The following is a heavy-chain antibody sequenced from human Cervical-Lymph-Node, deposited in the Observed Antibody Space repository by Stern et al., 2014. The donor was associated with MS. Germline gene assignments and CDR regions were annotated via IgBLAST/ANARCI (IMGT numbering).Heavy chain of an antibody. CDR1: GYTFTSYG. CDR2: ISVYNGNT. D-gene: IGHD3-3*01. Sequence: VQLVESGAEVKKPGASVKVSCKASGYTFTSYGISWVRQAPGQGLEWMGWISVYNGNTNYAQKLQGRVTMTTDTSTSTGYMELRSLRSDDTAVYYCARAVLRFLEWPIQYYGMDVWGQGTTVTVSS. CDR3: ARAVLRFLEWPIQYYGMDV. V-gene: IGHV1-18*01. J-gene: IGHJ6*02.